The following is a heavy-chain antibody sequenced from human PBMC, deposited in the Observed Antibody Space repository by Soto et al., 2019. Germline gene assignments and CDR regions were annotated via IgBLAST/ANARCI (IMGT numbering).Heavy chain of an antibody. CDR3: ATADYNILTGYPRPPYFDY. Sequence: ASVKVSCKASGYTFTSYYMHWVRQAPGQGLEWMGIINPRGGSTIYAQKFQGRVTMTEDTSTDTAYMELSSLRSEDTAVYYCATADYNILTGYPRPPYFDYWGQGTLVTVSS. J-gene: IGHJ4*02. CDR1: GYTFTSYY. D-gene: IGHD3-9*01. V-gene: IGHV1-46*01. CDR2: INPRGGST.